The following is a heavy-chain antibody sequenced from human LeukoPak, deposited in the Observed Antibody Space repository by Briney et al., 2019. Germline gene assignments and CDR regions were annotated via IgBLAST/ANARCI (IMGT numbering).Heavy chain of an antibody. CDR1: GYTLTELS. CDR3: ARTKYSSSSARGAFDI. V-gene: IGHV1-2*02. CDR2: INPNSGGT. D-gene: IGHD6-6*01. Sequence: GASVKVSCKVSGYTLTELSMHWVRQAPGQGLEWMGWINPNSGGTNYAQKFQGRVTMTRDTSISTAYMELSRLRSDDTAVYYCARTKYSSSSARGAFDIWGQGTMVTVSS. J-gene: IGHJ3*02.